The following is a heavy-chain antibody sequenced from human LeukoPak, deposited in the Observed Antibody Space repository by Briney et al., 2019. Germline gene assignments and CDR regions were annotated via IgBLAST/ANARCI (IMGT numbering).Heavy chain of an antibody. J-gene: IGHJ4*02. CDR1: GFPFSFFE. Sequence: GGSLRLSCAVSGFPFSFFEINWVRQAPGKGLEWVSNIASSGRTRYYADSVKGRFSISRDNAKNSLYLQMNTLRVEDTGVYYCALLAVASDFDYWGQGDLVTVSS. V-gene: IGHV3-48*03. CDR2: IASSGRTR. CDR3: ALLAVASDFDY. D-gene: IGHD6-19*01.